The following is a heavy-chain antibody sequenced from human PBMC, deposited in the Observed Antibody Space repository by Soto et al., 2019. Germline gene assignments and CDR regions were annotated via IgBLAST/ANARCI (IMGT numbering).Heavy chain of an antibody. Sequence: GASVKVSCKASGYTFTSYGISWVRQAPGQGLEWMGWISAYNGNTNYAQKLQGRATMTTDTSTSTAYMELRSLRSDDTAVYYCARDSGSWPIPYNWFDPWGQGTLVTVSS. CDR1: GYTFTSYG. V-gene: IGHV1-18*01. J-gene: IGHJ5*02. CDR3: ARDSGSWPIPYNWFDP. D-gene: IGHD6-13*01. CDR2: ISAYNGNT.